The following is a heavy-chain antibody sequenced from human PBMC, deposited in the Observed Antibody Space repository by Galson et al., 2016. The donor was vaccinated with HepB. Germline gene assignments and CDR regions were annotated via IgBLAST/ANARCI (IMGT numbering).Heavy chain of an antibody. V-gene: IGHV3-53*01. Sequence: SLRLSCAASGLSVTTDYFSWVRQGPGRGLEWVSIIYGGAKTYYVDSVKGRFTISRDNSKNTVYLQMNSLRAEDTAMYYCASVECSGDCFSNFWGQGTLVTVSS. D-gene: IGHD2-21*02. CDR1: GLSVTTDY. CDR2: IYGGAKT. J-gene: IGHJ4*02. CDR3: ASVECSGDCFSNF.